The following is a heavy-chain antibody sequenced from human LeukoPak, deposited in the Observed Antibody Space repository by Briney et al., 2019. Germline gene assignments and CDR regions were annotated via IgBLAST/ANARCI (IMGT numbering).Heavy chain of an antibody. CDR3: ALSPLGAAGTWSGLFDY. V-gene: IGHV4-38-2*01. CDR2: ISPSGST. CDR1: GYSISSGYY. Sequence: AETLSLTCAVSGYSISSGYYWGWIRQPPGKGLEWIGSISPSGSTFYNPSLKSRGTISVDTSKNQFSLKLRSVTAADTAVYYCALSPLGAAGTWSGLFDYWGQGALLSVSS. J-gene: IGHJ4*02. D-gene: IGHD6-13*01.